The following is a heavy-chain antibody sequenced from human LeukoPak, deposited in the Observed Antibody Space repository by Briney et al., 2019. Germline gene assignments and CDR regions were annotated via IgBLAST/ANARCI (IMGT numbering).Heavy chain of an antibody. J-gene: IGHJ4*02. D-gene: IGHD3-10*01. CDR2: ISGSGGST. CDR1: GFTFSNYA. V-gene: IGHV3-23*01. CDR3: AKEGYTYYYGSGSYYNALNFDY. Sequence: GGSLRLSCAASGFTFSNYAMSWVRQAPGKGLEWVSAISGSGGSTYYADSVKGRFTISRDNSKNTLYLQMNSLRAEDTAVYYCAKEGYTYYYGSGSYYNALNFDYWGQGTLVTVSS.